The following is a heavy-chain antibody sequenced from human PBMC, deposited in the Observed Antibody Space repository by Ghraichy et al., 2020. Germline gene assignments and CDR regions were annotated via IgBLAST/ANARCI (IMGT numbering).Heavy chain of an antibody. J-gene: IGHJ5*02. CDR2: IYQSGST. D-gene: IGHD6-13*01. CDR3: ARSYSSIWPPVIGWLDP. CDR1: GGSISSGSYS. V-gene: IGHV4-30-2*01. Sequence: SETLSLTCAVSGGSISSGSYSWSWIRQPPGGGLEWIGNIYQSGSTYFNSSLKSRVTISIDKSKNQFSLNLRTATAADTAVYYCARSYSSIWPPVIGWLDPWGQGTLVTVSS.